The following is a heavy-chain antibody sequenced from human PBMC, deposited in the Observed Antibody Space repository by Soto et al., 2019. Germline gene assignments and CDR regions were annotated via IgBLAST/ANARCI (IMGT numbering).Heavy chain of an antibody. V-gene: IGHV6-1*01. J-gene: IGHJ3*02. CDR3: ARDLSYYYDSSGSRHAFDI. D-gene: IGHD3-22*01. Sequence: PSQTLSLTCVISGDSVSSNSAAWNWIRQSPSRGLEWLGRTYYRSKWYNDYAVSVKSRITINPDTSKNQFSLQLNSVTPEDTAVYYCARDLSYYYDSSGSRHAFDIWGQGTMVTVSS. CDR2: TYYRSKWYN. CDR1: GDSVSSNSAA.